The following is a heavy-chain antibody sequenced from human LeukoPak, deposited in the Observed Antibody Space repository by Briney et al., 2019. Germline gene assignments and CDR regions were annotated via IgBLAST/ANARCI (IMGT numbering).Heavy chain of an antibody. V-gene: IGHV4-59*08. CDR2: IYYSGSI. D-gene: IGHD4-17*01. CDR3: ARQSRDGDYIAKLFDY. CDR1: GGSLSNYY. Sequence: SETLSLTCTVSGGSLSNYYWSWIRQPPGKGLEWIGYIYYSGSINYNPSLKSRVTISVDMSKNQFSLQLSSVTAADTAVYYCARQSRDGDYIAKLFDYWGQGTLVTPSS. J-gene: IGHJ4*02.